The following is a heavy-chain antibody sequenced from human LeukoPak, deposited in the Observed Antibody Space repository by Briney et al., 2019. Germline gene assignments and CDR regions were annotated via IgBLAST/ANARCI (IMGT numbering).Heavy chain of an antibody. J-gene: IGHJ4*02. CDR2: IYYSGST. D-gene: IGHD3-22*01. V-gene: IGHV4-39*01. CDR1: GGSFSSSSYY. Sequence: SETLSLTCTVSGGSFSSSSYYWGWPRQPPGKGLEWFGSIYYSGSTYYNPSLKSRVTISVDTSKNHLSLKLSSVTAADTAVYYCVRHVGYYDTLSNLRDYWGQGTLVTVSS. CDR3: VRHVGYYDTLSNLRDY.